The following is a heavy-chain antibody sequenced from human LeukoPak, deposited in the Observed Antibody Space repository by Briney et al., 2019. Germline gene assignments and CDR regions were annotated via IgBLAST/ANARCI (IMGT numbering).Heavy chain of an antibody. CDR3: ATQDYSNFDY. CDR2: IKPDGSVG. CDR1: GFTFSNYW. Sequence: GGSLRLSCAASGFTFSNYWMTWVRQAPGKGLEWVANIKPDGSVGYYVDSVRGRFIISRDNAGNSLYLQMNSLSAEDTAVCYCATQDYSNFDYWGRGILVSVSS. V-gene: IGHV3-7*01. J-gene: IGHJ4*02. D-gene: IGHD4-11*01.